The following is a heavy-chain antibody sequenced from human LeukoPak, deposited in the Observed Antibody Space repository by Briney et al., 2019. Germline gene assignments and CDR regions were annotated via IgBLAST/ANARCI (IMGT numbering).Heavy chain of an antibody. Sequence: PGGSLRLSCAASGFTFGSYWMNWVRQVPGNGLMWVSRLDVDGSSTTYADSVKGRFTISRDNARNTLHLQMSSLGAEDTAVYYCARGAPIDLWGRGTLVTVSS. V-gene: IGHV3-74*01. CDR2: LDVDGSST. J-gene: IGHJ2*01. D-gene: IGHD2-2*02. CDR1: GFTFGSYW. CDR3: ARGAPIDL.